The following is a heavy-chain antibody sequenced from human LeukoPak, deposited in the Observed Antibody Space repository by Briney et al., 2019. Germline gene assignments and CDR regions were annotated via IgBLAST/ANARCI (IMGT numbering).Heavy chain of an antibody. Sequence: GGSLRLSCTASGFIFSTCAMSWVRQAPGKGLEWVSAISGSGGTTYYADSVTGRFTISRDNPKNTLFLQTNSLRAEDTAVYYCAKDRSSSSWFDGYDFWGQGTMVTVSS. CDR3: AKDRSSSSWFDGYDF. J-gene: IGHJ3*01. CDR2: ISGSGGTT. V-gene: IGHV3-23*01. CDR1: GFIFSTCA. D-gene: IGHD6-13*01.